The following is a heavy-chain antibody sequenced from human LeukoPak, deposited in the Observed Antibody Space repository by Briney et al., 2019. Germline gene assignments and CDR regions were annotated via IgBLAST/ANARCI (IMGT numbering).Heavy chain of an antibody. J-gene: IGHJ4*02. V-gene: IGHV1-8*03. CDR2: MNPNSGNT. CDR1: GYTFTSYD. Sequence: VASVKVSCKASGYTFTSYDINWVRQATGQGLEWMGWMNPNSGNTGYAQKFQGRVTITRNTSISTAYMELSSLRSEDTAVYYCARGLRTTVVTQGYWGQGTLVTVSS. D-gene: IGHD4-23*01. CDR3: ARGLRTTVVTQGY.